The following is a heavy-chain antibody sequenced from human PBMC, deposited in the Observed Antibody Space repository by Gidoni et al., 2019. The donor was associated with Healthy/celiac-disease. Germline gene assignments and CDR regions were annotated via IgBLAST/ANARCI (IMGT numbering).Heavy chain of an antibody. Sequence: QVQLQESGPGLVKPSETLSLTCAVSGYSISSGYYWGWIRQPPGKGLEWIGSIYHSGSTYYNPSLKSRVTISVDTSKNQFSLKLSSVTAADTAVYYCARDVIGGDYEDYWGQGTLVTVSS. CDR3: ARDVIGGDYEDY. V-gene: IGHV4-38-2*02. CDR2: IYHSGST. CDR1: GYSISSGYY. D-gene: IGHD4-17*01. J-gene: IGHJ4*02.